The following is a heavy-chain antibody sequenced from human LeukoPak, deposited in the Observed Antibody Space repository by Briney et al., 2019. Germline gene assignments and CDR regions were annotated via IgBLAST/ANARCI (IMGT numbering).Heavy chain of an antibody. CDR1: GGSFSGYH. CDR2: INHSGST. D-gene: IGHD4-17*01. Sequence: PSETLSLTCAVYGGSFSGYHWSWIRQPPGKGLEWIGEINHSGSTNYNPSLKSRVTISVDTSKNQFSLKLSSLTAADTAIYYCARGIESYGDYGYWGQGILVTVSS. J-gene: IGHJ4*02. CDR3: ARGIESYGDYGY. V-gene: IGHV4-34*01.